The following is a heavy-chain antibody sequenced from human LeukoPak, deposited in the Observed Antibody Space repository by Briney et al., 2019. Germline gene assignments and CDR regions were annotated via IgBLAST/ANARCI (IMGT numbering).Heavy chain of an antibody. Sequence: ASVKVSCKASGGTFSSYAISWVRQAPGQGLEWMGGIIPIFGTANYAQKFQGRVTITADKSTTTAYMELSSLRSEDTAVYYCARSSIIAAAGPYYFDYWGQGTLVTVSS. D-gene: IGHD6-13*01. CDR1: GGTFSSYA. CDR3: ARSSIIAAAGPYYFDY. V-gene: IGHV1-69*06. CDR2: IIPIFGTA. J-gene: IGHJ4*02.